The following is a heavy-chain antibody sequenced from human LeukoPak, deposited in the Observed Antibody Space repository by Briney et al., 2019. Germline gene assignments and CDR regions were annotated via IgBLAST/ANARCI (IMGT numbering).Heavy chain of an antibody. D-gene: IGHD3-10*01. V-gene: IGHV3-48*02. CDR3: ASSDVWFGELLSTFDY. CDR1: GFTFSSYS. CDR2: ISSSSSTL. J-gene: IGHJ4*02. Sequence: TGGSLRLSCAASGFTFSSYSMNWVRQAPGKGLEWVSYISSSSSTLYYADSAKGRFTISRDNAKSSLYLQMNSLRDEDTAVYYCASSDVWFGELLSTFDYWGQGTLVTVSS.